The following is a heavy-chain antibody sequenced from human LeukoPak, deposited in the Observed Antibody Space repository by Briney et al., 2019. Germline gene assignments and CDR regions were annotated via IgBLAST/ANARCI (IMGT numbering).Heavy chain of an antibody. J-gene: IGHJ6*03. CDR1: GGSISSYY. V-gene: IGHV4-59*12. CDR2: IYYSGST. Sequence: SETLSLTCTVSGGSISSYYWGWIRQPPGKGLEWIGYIYYSGSTSYNPSLKSRVTISLDTSKTQFSLKLSSVTAADTAIYFCARAVEEISSSYFYYYHMDVWVKGTTVTVSS. CDR3: ARAVEEISSSYFYYYHMDV. D-gene: IGHD6-6*01.